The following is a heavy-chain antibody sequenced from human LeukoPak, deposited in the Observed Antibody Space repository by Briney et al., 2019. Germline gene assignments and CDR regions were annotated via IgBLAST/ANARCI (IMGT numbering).Heavy chain of an antibody. CDR3: ARDRRGIAAAGTDFDY. J-gene: IGHJ4*02. D-gene: IGHD6-13*01. Sequence: ASVKVSCKASGYTFTGYYMHWVRQAPGQGLEWMGWISAYNGNTNYAQKLQGRVTMTTDTSTSTAYMELRSLRSDDTAVYYCARDRRGIAAAGTDFDYWGQGTLVTVSS. V-gene: IGHV1-18*04. CDR2: ISAYNGNT. CDR1: GYTFTGYY.